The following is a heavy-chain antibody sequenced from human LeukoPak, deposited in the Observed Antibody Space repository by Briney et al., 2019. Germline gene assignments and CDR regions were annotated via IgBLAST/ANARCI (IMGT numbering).Heavy chain of an antibody. V-gene: IGHV1-46*01. D-gene: IGHD1-1*01. CDR3: ARGTTDAY. CDR2: INPSGGST. Sequence: ASVKVSCKASGYTLTSYYIDWVRQAPGQGLEWMGVINPSGGSTRYAQKFQGRVTMTGDPSTRTVYMELGSLTSDDTAVYYCARGTTDAYWGQGTPVTVSS. CDR1: GYTLTSYY. J-gene: IGHJ4*02.